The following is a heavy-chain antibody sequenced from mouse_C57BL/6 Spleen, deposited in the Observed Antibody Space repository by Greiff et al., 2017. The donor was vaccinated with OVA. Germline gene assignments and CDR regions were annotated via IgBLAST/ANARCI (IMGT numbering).Heavy chain of an antibody. CDR3: AIDDYCGCSSAWFAC. CDR1: GYSITGGYY. Sequence: EVQVVESGPGLVKPSQSLSLTCSVTGYSITGGYYWNWIRQFQGNKLEWMVYISYDGTNNYNPSLKNRISITRDTSKNQFFLKLNSVTTEDTATYYCAIDDYCGCSSAWFACCGQRALVTISA. CDR2: ISYDGTN. D-gene: IGHD1-1*01. J-gene: IGHJ3*01. V-gene: IGHV3-6*01.